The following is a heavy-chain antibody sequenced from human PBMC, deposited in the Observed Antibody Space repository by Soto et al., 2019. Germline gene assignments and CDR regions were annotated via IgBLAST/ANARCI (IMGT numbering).Heavy chain of an antibody. D-gene: IGHD1-1*01. V-gene: IGHV1-24*01. Sequence: ASVKVSCKVSGYTLTELSMHWVRQAPGKGLEWMGGFDPEDGETIYAQKFQGRVTMTEDTSTDTAYMELSSLRSEDTAVYYCATRGMIYWNDWFDPWGQGTLVTVSS. J-gene: IGHJ5*02. CDR1: GYTLTELS. CDR3: ATRGMIYWNDWFDP. CDR2: FDPEDGET.